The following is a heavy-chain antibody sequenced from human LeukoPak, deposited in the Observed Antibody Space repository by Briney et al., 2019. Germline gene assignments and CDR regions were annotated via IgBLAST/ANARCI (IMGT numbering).Heavy chain of an antibody. V-gene: IGHV3-30*02. D-gene: IGHD3-22*01. Sequence: GGSLRLSCAASGFAVSTNYLSWVRQAPGKGLEWVAFIRYDGSNKYYADSVKGRFTISRDNSKNTLYLQMNSLRAEDTAVYYCAKETYYYDSSGYLIEYFQHWGQGTLVTVSS. CDR2: IRYDGSNK. CDR1: GFAVSTNY. CDR3: AKETYYYDSSGYLIEYFQH. J-gene: IGHJ1*01.